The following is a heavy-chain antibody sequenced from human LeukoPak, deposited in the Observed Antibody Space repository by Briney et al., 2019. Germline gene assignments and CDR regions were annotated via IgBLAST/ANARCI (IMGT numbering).Heavy chain of an antibody. V-gene: IGHV3-23*01. D-gene: IGHD6-13*01. J-gene: IGHJ6*03. Sequence: GGSLRLSCAASGFTFSSYAMSWLRQAPGKGLEGVSAINGCGGSTYYADSVKGRFNISRDNSKNTLYLQINIWRAENTAVYFCAKGWSRGYYMDVWGKGTRVSVFS. CDR2: INGCGGST. CDR1: GFTFSSYA. CDR3: AKGWSRGYYMDV.